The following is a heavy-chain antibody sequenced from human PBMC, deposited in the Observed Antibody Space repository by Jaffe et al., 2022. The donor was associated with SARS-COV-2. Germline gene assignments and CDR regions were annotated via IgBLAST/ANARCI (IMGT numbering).Heavy chain of an antibody. V-gene: IGHV4-34*01. D-gene: IGHD3-10*01. CDR2: INYSETT. Sequence: QVQLQQWGAGLLKPSETLSLTCAVYGGSFSDYYWSWIRQSPGEGLEWIGEINYSETTSYNPSLKSRVTISVDTSKNQFSLRLTSVTAADTAIYYCARGGGSYYGSGSYSRFDPWGQGTLVSVSS. J-gene: IGHJ5*02. CDR3: ARGGGSYYGSGSYSRFDP. CDR1: GGSFSDYY.